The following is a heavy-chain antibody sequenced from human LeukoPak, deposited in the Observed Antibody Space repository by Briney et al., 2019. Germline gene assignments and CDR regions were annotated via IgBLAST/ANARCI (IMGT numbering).Heavy chain of an antibody. J-gene: IGHJ5*02. CDR3: ARAARADCTSPTCHSWLAP. D-gene: IGHD2/OR15-2a*01. CDR1: GFTFSSYW. V-gene: IGHV3-74*01. Sequence: QAGGSLRLSCAASGFTFSSYWMHWVRQAPGKGLVWVSRINSDGSSTSYADSVKGRFTISRDNAKNTLYLQMNSLRAEDTAVYYCARAARADCTSPTCHSWLAPWGQGTQVTVSS. CDR2: INSDGSST.